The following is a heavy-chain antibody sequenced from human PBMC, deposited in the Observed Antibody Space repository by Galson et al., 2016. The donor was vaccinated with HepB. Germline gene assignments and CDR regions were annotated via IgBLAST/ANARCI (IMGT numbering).Heavy chain of an antibody. Sequence: SLRLSCAASQFTFENYAMNWVRQTPGRGLEWVSAISGNGGRTYYADSVKGRFTISRDNSWDTVTLHMSGLRIDDTAIHYCARSLGDSSGYYTPPFDYWGQRVLVTVSS. V-gene: IGHV3-23*01. CDR2: ISGNGGRT. J-gene: IGHJ4*02. CDR3: ARSLGDSSGYYTPPFDY. D-gene: IGHD3-3*01. CDR1: QFTFENYA.